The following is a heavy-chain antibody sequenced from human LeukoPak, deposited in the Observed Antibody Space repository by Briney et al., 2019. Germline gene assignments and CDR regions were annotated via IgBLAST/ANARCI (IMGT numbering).Heavy chain of an antibody. CDR1: GYTFTSYG. Sequence: ASVKVSCKASGYTFTSYGISWVRQAPGQGLEWMGWISAYNGNTNYAQKLQGRVTMTTDTSTSTAYMELRSLRSDDTAVYYCARGRENYYDSASYYYGMDVWGQGTTVTVSS. V-gene: IGHV1-18*01. CDR3: ARGRENYYDSASYYYGMDV. CDR2: ISAYNGNT. D-gene: IGHD3-22*01. J-gene: IGHJ6*02.